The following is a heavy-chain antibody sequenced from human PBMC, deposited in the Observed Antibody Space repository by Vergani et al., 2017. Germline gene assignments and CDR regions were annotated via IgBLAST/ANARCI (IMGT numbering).Heavy chain of an antibody. V-gene: IGHV4-38-2*01. CDR1: GYSISSTYY. CDR3: ARHRGDNDRGGMDV. CDR2: IYHSGST. Sequence: QVQLQESGPGLVKPSETLSLTCAVSGYSISSTYYWGWIRQPPGKGLEWIGSIYHSGSTYNNPSLKSRVTISVDTSKNPFSLKLSSVTAADTAVYYCARHRGDNDRGGMDVWGQGTTVTVSS. J-gene: IGHJ6*02. D-gene: IGHD2-21*02.